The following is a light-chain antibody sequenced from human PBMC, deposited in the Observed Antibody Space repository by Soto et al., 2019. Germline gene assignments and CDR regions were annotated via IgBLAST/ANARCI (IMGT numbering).Light chain of an antibody. CDR1: QSISTW. Sequence: DIQMTQSPSTLPASVGHRVTITCXXNQSISTWLAWYQQKPGKAPNLLIYKASRLETGVPSRFSGSGSGTDFTLTISSLEPEDFAVYYCQQRSNWLTWTFGQGTKV. V-gene: IGKV1-5*03. CDR2: KAS. CDR3: QQRSNWLTWT. J-gene: IGKJ1*01.